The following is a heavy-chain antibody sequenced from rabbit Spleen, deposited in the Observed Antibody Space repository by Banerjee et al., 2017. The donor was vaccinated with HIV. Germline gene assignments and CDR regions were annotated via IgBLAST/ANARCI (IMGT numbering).Heavy chain of an antibody. V-gene: IGHV1S40*01. CDR1: GVSFGSSSY. CDR3: ARDTGIFFSSYGIHP. J-gene: IGHJ6*02. D-gene: IGHD7-1*01. Sequence: QSLEESGGDLVKPGASLTLTCTASGVSFGSSSYMCWVRQAPGKGLEWIACIDTGSSGFTYFATGAKGRFTCSKTSSTTVTLQMTRLTAADTATYFCARDTGIFFSSYGIHPWVP. CDR2: IDTGSSGFT.